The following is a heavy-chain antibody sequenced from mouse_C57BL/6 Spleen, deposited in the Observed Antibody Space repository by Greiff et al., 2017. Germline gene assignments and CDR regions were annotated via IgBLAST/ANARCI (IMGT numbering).Heavy chain of an antibody. V-gene: IGHV10-1*01. J-gene: IGHJ3*01. CDR1: GFSFNTYA. Sequence: EVQLQQSGGGLVQPKGSLKLSCAASGFSFNTYAMNWVRQAPGKGLEWVARIRSKSNNYATYYADSVKDRFTISRDDSESMLYLQMNNLKTEDTAMYYCVREGFAYWGQGTLVTVSA. CDR2: IRSKSNNYAT. CDR3: VREGFAY.